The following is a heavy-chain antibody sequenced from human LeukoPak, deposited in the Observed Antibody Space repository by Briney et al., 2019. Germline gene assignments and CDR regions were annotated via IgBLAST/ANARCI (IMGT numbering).Heavy chain of an antibody. Sequence: GGSLRLSCAASGFTFSSYAMHWVRQARGKGLEYVSAISSNGGTTSYANSVKGRYTISRDNSKNTLYLQMGSLRAEDMAVYYCARGVPPPDYWGQGTLVTVSS. CDR3: ARGVPPPDY. CDR2: ISSNGGTT. J-gene: IGHJ4*02. CDR1: GFTFSSYA. V-gene: IGHV3-64*01. D-gene: IGHD3-3*01.